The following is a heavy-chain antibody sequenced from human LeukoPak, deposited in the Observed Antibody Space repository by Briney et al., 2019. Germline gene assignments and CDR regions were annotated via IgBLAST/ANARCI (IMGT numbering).Heavy chain of an antibody. J-gene: IGHJ3*02. V-gene: IGHV4-34*01. D-gene: IGHD4-23*01. CDR3: ARGRLRWGLVSAFDI. CDR2: INHSGST. CDR1: GGSFSGYY. Sequence: SETLSLTCAVYGGSFSGYYWSWIRQPPGKGLEWIGEINHSGSTNYNPSLKSRVTISVDTSKNQFSLKLSSVTAADTAVYYCARGRLRWGLVSAFDIWGQGTMVTVSS.